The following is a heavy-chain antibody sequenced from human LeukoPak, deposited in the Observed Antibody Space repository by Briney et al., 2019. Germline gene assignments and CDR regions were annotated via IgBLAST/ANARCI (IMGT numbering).Heavy chain of an antibody. D-gene: IGHD3-9*01. CDR3: ATWTHYYILTGYPAYFDY. V-gene: IGHV4-34*01. CDR1: GFPSALYST. Sequence: SETLSPTSALSLGFPSALYSTGARQPPGKGLEWIGEINHSRGTNYNPSLKIRVTISVDTSKIKFSLKLGSAAAADTAVYYSATWTHYYILTGYPAYFDYWGQGTLVTVSS. J-gene: IGHJ4*02. CDR2: INHSRGT.